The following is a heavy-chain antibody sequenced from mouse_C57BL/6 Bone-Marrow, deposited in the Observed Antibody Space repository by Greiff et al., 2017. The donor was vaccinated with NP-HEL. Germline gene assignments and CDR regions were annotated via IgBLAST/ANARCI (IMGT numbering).Heavy chain of an antibody. Sequence: EVKLVESGGDLVKPGGSLKLSCAASGFTFSSYGMSWVRQTPDKRLEWVATISSGGSYTYYPDSVKGRFTISRDNAKNTLYLQMSSLKSEDTAMYYCARHGPLYGTRYFDVWGTGTTVTVSS. J-gene: IGHJ1*03. D-gene: IGHD1-1*01. V-gene: IGHV5-6*01. CDR3: ARHGPLYGTRYFDV. CDR1: GFTFSSYG. CDR2: ISSGGSYT.